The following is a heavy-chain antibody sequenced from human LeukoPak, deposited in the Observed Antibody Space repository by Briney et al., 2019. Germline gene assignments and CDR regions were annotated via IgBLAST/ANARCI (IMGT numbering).Heavy chain of an antibody. CDR3: AREPRSSDDPGY. CDR1: GGSISGGGYF. V-gene: IGHV4-30-2*01. CDR2: IYHTGRS. J-gene: IGHJ4*02. D-gene: IGHD3-10*01. Sequence: PSETLSLTCTVSGGSISGGGYFWSWIRQPPGKGLEWIGYIYHTGRSYYNPSLKSRVTISVDRSKSQFSLNVSSVTAADTAVYYCAREPRSSDDPGYWGQGTLVTVSS.